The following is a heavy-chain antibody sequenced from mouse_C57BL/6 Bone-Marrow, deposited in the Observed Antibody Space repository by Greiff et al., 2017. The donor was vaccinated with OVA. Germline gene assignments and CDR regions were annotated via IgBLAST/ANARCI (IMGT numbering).Heavy chain of an antibody. CDR1: GFTFSDYG. Sequence: DVKLVESGGGLVKPGGSLKLSCAASGFTFSDYGMHWVRQAPEKGLEWVAYISSGSSTIYYADTVQGRFTISRDNAKNTLFLQMTSLRSEDKAMSSFSSTVYYGSSFVRYYSLGFWGQSTSVTVSS. J-gene: IGHJ4*01. V-gene: IGHV5-17*01. CDR3: SSTVYYGSSFVRYYSLGF. D-gene: IGHD1-1*01. CDR2: ISSGSSTI.